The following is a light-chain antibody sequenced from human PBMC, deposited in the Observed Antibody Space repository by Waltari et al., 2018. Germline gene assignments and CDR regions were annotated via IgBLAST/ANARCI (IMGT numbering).Light chain of an antibody. V-gene: IGLV2-14*03. CDR1: SSDVGGYAY. J-gene: IGLJ1*01. CDR3: SSYTTRSGLV. CDR2: EVS. Sequence: QSALTQPASVSGSPGQSITISCTGTSSDVGGYAYVSWYQQNPGKAPRLMIFEVSDRPSGVSNRFSGSKSDNTASLTISGLQAEDEADYYCSSYTTRSGLVFGTGTKVTVL.